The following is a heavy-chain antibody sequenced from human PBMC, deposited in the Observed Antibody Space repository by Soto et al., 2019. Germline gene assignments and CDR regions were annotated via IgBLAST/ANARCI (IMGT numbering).Heavy chain of an antibody. CDR1: GASISGYY. J-gene: IGHJ5*02. CDR2: IYATGTT. V-gene: IGHV4-4*07. CDR3: VRDGTKTLRDWFDP. Sequence: SETLSLTCTVSGASISGYYWSWIRTSAGKGLEWIGRIYATGTTDYNPSLKSRVMMSVDTSKKQFSLRLRSVTAADTAVYYCVRDGTKTLRDWFDPWGQGISVTVSS. D-gene: IGHD1-1*01.